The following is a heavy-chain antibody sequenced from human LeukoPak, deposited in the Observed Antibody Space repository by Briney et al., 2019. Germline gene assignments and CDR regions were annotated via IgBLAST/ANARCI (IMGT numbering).Heavy chain of an antibody. CDR3: ARGRSGGYGSGRNIDY. D-gene: IGHD3-10*01. CDR1: GGSFSGYY. CDR2: INHSGST. Sequence: SETLSLTCAVYGGSFSGYYWSWIRQPPGKGLEWIGEINHSGSTNYNPSLKSRVTISVDTSKNQFSLKLSSVTAADTAVYYCARGRSGGYGSGRNIDYWGQGTLVTVSS. V-gene: IGHV4-34*01. J-gene: IGHJ4*02.